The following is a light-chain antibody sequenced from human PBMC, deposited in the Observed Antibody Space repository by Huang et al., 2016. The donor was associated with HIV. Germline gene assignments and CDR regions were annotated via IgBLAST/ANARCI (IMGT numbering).Light chain of an antibody. CDR2: AAS. J-gene: IGKJ4*01. CDR1: QSISSY. V-gene: IGKV1-39*01. Sequence: DIQMTQSPSSLSASVGDRVTITCRASQSISSYLNWYQQKPGKAPKLLIYAASSLQSGVPSRFSGSGSGTEFTLTISSLQPEDFATYYCQQSYSTPPATFGGGTKVEIK. CDR3: QQSYSTPPAT.